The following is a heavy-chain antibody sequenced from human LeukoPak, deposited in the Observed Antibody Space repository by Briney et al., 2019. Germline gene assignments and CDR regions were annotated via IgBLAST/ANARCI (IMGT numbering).Heavy chain of an antibody. V-gene: IGHV1-69*13. D-gene: IGHD5-24*01. CDR1: GYTLTELS. J-gene: IGHJ5*02. Sequence: SVKVSCKVSGYTLTELSMHWVRQAPGQGLEWMGGIIPIFGTANYAQKFQGRVTTTADESTSTAYMELSSLRSEDTAVYYCARGDGYAGFDPWGQGTLVTVSS. CDR3: ARGDGYAGFDP. CDR2: IIPIFGTA.